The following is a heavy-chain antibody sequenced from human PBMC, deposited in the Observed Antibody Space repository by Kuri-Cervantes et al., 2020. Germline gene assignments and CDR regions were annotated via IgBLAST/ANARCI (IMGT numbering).Heavy chain of an antibody. CDR3: ARVQSAWYSSGWYYWFDP. J-gene: IGHJ5*02. Sequence: GGSLRLSCAVSGFTFSSYAMHWVRQAPGKGLEWVAVISYDGSNKYYADSVKGRFTISRDNSKNTLYLQMNSLRAEDTAVYYCARVQSAWYSSGWYYWFDPWGQGTLVTVSS. CDR1: GFTFSSYA. D-gene: IGHD6-19*01. V-gene: IGHV3-30-3*01. CDR2: ISYDGSNK.